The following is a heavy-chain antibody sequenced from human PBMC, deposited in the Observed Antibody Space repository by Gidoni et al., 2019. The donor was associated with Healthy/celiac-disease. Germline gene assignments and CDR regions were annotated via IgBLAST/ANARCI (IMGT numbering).Heavy chain of an antibody. CDR3: TTREQRGDY. D-gene: IGHD6-13*01. J-gene: IGHJ4*02. CDR2: IKSKTDGGTT. Sequence: EVQLVESGGGLVKPGGSLRRACAGAGFTFSNAGMSWVRQAPGKGLEWVGRIKSKTDGGTTAYAAPVKGRFTISRDDSKNTLYLQMNSLKTEDTAVYYCTTREQRGDYWGQGTLVTVSS. V-gene: IGHV3-15*01. CDR1: GFTFSNAG.